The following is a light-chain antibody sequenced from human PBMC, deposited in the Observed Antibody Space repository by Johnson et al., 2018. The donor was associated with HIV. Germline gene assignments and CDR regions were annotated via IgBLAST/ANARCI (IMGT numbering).Light chain of an antibody. CDR2: DNN. J-gene: IGLJ1*01. CDR1: SSNIGNNY. CDR3: GTWDSSLSASYV. Sequence: QPVLTQPPSVSAAPGQKVTISCSGSSSNIGNNYVSWYQQLPGTAPKLLIYDNNKRPSGIPDRFSGSKSGTSATLGITGLQTGDEADYYCGTWDSSLSASYVFGTGPKVTVL. V-gene: IGLV1-51*01.